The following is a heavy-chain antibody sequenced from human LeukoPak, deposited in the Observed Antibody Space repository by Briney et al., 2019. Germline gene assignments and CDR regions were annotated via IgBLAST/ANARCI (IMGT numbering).Heavy chain of an antibody. D-gene: IGHD1-7*01. V-gene: IGHV4-59*01. CDR1: GGSISSYY. CDR3: ARGSRELYYFDY. Sequence: PSETLSLTCTVSGGSISSYYWSWIRQPPGKGLEWIGYIYYSGSTKYNPSLKSRVTISVDASKTQFSLKLNSVTAADTAVYYCARGSRELYYFDYWGQGALVTVSS. J-gene: IGHJ4*02. CDR2: IYYSGST.